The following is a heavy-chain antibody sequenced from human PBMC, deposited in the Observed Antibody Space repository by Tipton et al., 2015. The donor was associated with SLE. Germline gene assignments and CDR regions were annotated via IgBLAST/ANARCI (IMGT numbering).Heavy chain of an antibody. V-gene: IGHV4-39*01. CDR1: GDSISGSNYY. D-gene: IGHD2-8*01. J-gene: IGHJ5*02. CDR2: ITNNGNT. CDR3: ARHDTNYGRNWFDP. Sequence: TLSLTCTVSGDSISGSNYYWDWIRQPPGKGPEWIGRITNNGNTYYIPSLQSRVTMSVDTSKNHFSLKLSSVTAADTAVYYCARHDTNYGRNWFDPWGQGTLVTVSS.